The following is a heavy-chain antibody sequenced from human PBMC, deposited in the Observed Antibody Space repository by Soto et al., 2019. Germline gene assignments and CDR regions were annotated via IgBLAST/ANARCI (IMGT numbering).Heavy chain of an antibody. CDR3: ARVCGGDCHYGMDV. Sequence: SETLSLTCTVSSVSISSYGYYWGWIRQPPGKGLEWIGIISYSGSTYYSPSLKSRVTISVDTSKNQFSLKLSSVTAADTAVYYCARVCGGDCHYGMDVWGQGTTVTVSS. J-gene: IGHJ6*02. CDR1: SVSISSYGYY. CDR2: ISYSGST. V-gene: IGHV4-39*07. D-gene: IGHD2-21*02.